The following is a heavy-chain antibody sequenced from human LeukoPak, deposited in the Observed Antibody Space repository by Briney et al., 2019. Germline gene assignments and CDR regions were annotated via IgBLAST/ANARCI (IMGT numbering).Heavy chain of an antibody. Sequence: GGSLRLSCAASGFTFSSYEMNWVRQAPGKGLEWVSYISSSGSTIYYADSVKGRFTISRDNAKNSLHLQMNSLRAEDTAVYYCARDQYDFWSGYYGMDVWGQGTTVTVSS. D-gene: IGHD3-3*01. CDR3: ARDQYDFWSGYYGMDV. CDR2: ISSSGSTI. J-gene: IGHJ6*02. CDR1: GFTFSSYE. V-gene: IGHV3-48*03.